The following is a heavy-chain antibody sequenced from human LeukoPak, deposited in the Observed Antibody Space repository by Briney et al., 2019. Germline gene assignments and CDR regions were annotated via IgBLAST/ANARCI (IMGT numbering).Heavy chain of an antibody. D-gene: IGHD5-12*01. CDR3: ARSYSGYDWGYYYYGTDV. Sequence: GGSLRLSCAASGFTVSSNYMSWVRQAPGKGLEWVSVIYSGGSTYYADSVKGRFTISRDNSKNTLYLQMNSLRAEDTAVYYCARSYSGYDWGYYYYGTDVWGQGTTVTVSS. CDR2: IYSGGST. J-gene: IGHJ6*02. CDR1: GFTVSSNY. V-gene: IGHV3-53*01.